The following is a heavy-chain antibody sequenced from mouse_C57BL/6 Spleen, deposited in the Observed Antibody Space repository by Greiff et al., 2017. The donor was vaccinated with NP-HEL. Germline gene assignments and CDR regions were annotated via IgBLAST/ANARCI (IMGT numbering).Heavy chain of an antibody. D-gene: IGHD3-2*02. V-gene: IGHV1-59*01. J-gene: IGHJ3*01. CDR3: ARAAQAFWFAY. Sequence: QVQLKQPGAELVRPGTSVKLSCKASGYTFTSYWMHWVKQRPGQGLEWIGVIDPSDSYTNYNQKFKGKATLTVDTSSSTAYMQLSSLTSEDSAVYYCARAAQAFWFAYWGQGTLVTVSA. CDR2: IDPSDSYT. CDR1: GYTFTSYW.